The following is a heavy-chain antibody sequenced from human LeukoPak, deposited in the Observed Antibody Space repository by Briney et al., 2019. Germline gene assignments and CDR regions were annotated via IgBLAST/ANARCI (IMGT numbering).Heavy chain of an antibody. Sequence: SETLSLTCTVSGGSISSYCWTWIRQPPGKGLEWIGYIYYSGRTNYNPSLKSRVTISVDTSKNEFSLKLSSVTAADTAVYYCAGGPIGYCSSASCRFDYWGQGTLVTVSS. D-gene: IGHD2-2*03. V-gene: IGHV4-59*08. CDR3: AGGPIGYCSSASCRFDY. J-gene: IGHJ4*02. CDR2: IYYSGRT. CDR1: GGSISSYC.